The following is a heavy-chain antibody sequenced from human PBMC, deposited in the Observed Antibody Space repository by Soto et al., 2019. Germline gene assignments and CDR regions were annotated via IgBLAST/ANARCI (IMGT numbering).Heavy chain of an antibody. CDR2: ISGSGGST. Sequence: PGGSLRLSCAASGFTFSSYAMSWVRQAPGKGLEWVSAISGSGGSTYYAGSVKGRFTISRDNSKNTLYLQMNSLRAEDTAVYYCAKGKDTVVRGRTHYYYYYMDVWGQGTTVTVSS. D-gene: IGHD3-10*01. J-gene: IGHJ6*02. V-gene: IGHV3-23*01. CDR1: GFTFSSYA. CDR3: AKGKDTVVRGRTHYYYYYMDV.